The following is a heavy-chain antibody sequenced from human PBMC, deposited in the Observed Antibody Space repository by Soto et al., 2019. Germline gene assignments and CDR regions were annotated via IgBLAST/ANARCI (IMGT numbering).Heavy chain of an antibody. J-gene: IGHJ4*02. CDR2: ISGSGSTR. Sequence: DVELVESGGGTGLPGGSLRLSCATSGFTFSTPEMNWVRQAPGRGLEWIAKISGSGSTRNYADSVKGRFTISRDNDQRTVDLQMTSLRVEDTAVYYCARGGVYWGRGTRVTVS. V-gene: IGHV3-48*03. CDR1: GFTFSTPE. CDR3: ARGGVY.